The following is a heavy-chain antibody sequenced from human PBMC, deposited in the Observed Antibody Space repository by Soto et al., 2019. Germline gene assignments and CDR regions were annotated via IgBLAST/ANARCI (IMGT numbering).Heavy chain of an antibody. CDR1: GFTFSSYA. V-gene: IGHV3-30-3*01. J-gene: IGHJ4*02. CDR2: ISYDGSNK. CDR3: ATLLSGAVY. D-gene: IGHD2-15*01. Sequence: QVQLVESGGGVVQPGRSLRLSCAASGFTFSSYAMHWVRQAPGKGLEWVAVISYDGSNKYDADFVKGRFTISRDNCKNTLYLQMNSLRADDTAVYYCATLLSGAVYRGQGTLVIVSS.